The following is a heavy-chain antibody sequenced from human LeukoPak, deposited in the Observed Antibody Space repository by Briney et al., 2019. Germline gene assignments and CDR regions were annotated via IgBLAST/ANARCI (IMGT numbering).Heavy chain of an antibody. Sequence: GGSLRLSCAASGFTFSSYSMNWARQAPGKGLEWVSYISSSSSTIYYADSVKGRFTISRDNAKNSLYLQMNSLRAEDTAVYYCATGGRGGSYPHWGQGTLVTVSS. V-gene: IGHV3-48*01. CDR2: ISSSSSTI. CDR3: ATGGRGGSYPH. J-gene: IGHJ4*02. CDR1: GFTFSSYS. D-gene: IGHD1-26*01.